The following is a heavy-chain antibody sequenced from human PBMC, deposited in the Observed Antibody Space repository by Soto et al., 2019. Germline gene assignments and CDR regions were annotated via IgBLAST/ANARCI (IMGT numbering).Heavy chain of an antibody. CDR1: GGSISSHY. CDR2: IYTSGST. CDR3: ARACSSTSCYDVFDS. Sequence: SETLSLTCTVSGGSISSHYWSWIRQPAGKGLQWIGRIYTSGSTNYNPSLKSRVTMSVDTSKNQFSLKLSSVTAADTAVYYCARACSSTSCYDVFDSWGQGTLVTVSS. V-gene: IGHV4-4*07. D-gene: IGHD2-2*01. J-gene: IGHJ4*02.